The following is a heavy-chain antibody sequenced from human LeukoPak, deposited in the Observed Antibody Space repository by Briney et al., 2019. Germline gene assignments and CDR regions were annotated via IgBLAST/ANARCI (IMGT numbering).Heavy chain of an antibody. J-gene: IGHJ4*02. CDR2: ISYTGTT. Sequence: AETLSLTCTGSGGSISSYYCSWLRQPPGRGLEWVGHISYTGTTSYNPSLRSRGTISIDTSKNQLSFKVTSVTAADTAVYYFSRAGGVGTEAIDLVYWGLEALVTASS. CDR1: GGSISSYY. V-gene: IGHV4-59*01. CDR3: SRAGGVGTEAIDLVY. D-gene: IGHD2-15*01.